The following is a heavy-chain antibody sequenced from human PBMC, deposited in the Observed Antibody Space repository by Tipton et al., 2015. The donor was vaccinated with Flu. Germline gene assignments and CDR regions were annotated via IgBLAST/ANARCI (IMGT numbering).Heavy chain of an antibody. CDR1: GGSISSHH. J-gene: IGHJ4*02. CDR3: AREAPIAAAGGVWWEFDY. D-gene: IGHD6-13*01. V-gene: IGHV4-4*07. Sequence: TLSLTCTVSGGSISSHHWNWIRQPAGKGLEWIGRIYTSGSSSYDPSLKSRVTMSVDTSKNHFSLKLRSVTAADTAVYYCAREAPIAAAGGVWWEFDYWGQGTLVTVSS. CDR2: IYTSGSS.